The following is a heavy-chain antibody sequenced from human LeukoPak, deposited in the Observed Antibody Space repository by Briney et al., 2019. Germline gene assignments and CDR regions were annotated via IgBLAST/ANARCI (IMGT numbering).Heavy chain of an antibody. CDR3: AREGNGVDTARVIASVYYYYMDV. D-gene: IGHD5-18*01. J-gene: IGHJ6*03. CDR2: IIPIFGTA. V-gene: IGHV1-69*01. Sequence: SVKVSCKASGGTFSSYAISWVRQAPGQGLEWMGGIIPIFGTANYAQKFQGRVTITADESTSTAYMELSSLRSEDTAVYYCAREGNGVDTARVIASVYYYYMDVWGKGTTVTVSS. CDR1: GGTFSSYA.